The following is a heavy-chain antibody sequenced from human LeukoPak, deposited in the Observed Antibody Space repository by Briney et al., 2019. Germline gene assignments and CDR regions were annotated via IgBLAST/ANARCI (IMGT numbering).Heavy chain of an antibody. D-gene: IGHD1-26*01. CDR1: GDSTSSDRYY. J-gene: IGHJ4*02. Sequence: SETLSLTCTVSGDSTSSDRYYGGWVRQPPGKGLEWIGNIYYSGSTYYNPSLKSRVTMSVDTSKNQFFLKLNSVTAADTAVYYCARGRPYSGGYHLDYWGQGTLVTVSS. CDR3: ARGRPYSGGYHLDY. V-gene: IGHV4-39*02. CDR2: IYYSGST.